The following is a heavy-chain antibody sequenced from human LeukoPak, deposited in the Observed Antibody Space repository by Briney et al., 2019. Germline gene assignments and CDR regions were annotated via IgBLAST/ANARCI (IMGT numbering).Heavy chain of an antibody. J-gene: IGHJ4*02. CDR1: GGSFSGYY. Sequence: SETLSLTCAVYGGSFSGYYWSWLRQPPGKGLEWLGEINHSGSTNYNPSLKSRVAISVDTSKNQFSLKLSSVTAADTAVYYCARGRGGYMVRGVVNDYWGQGTLVTVSS. CDR2: INHSGST. CDR3: ARGRGGYMVRGVVNDY. D-gene: IGHD3-10*01. V-gene: IGHV4-34*01.